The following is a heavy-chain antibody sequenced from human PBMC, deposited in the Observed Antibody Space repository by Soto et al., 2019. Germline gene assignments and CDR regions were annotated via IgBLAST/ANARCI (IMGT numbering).Heavy chain of an antibody. Sequence: SETLSHTCTVSGGSISSYYWSWIRQPSGKGLEWIGYIYYSGSTNYNPSLRSRVTISVDTSKNQFSLKLSSVTAADTAVYYCARLYSSYVLDWLDPWGQGTLVTLSS. D-gene: IGHD6-6*01. J-gene: IGHJ5*02. CDR1: GGSISSYY. CDR2: IYYSGST. CDR3: ARLYSSYVLDWLDP. V-gene: IGHV4-59*01.